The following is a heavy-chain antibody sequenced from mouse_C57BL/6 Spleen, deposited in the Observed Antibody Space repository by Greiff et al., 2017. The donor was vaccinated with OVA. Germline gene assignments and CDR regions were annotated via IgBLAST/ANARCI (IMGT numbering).Heavy chain of an antibody. CDR2: IHPNSGST. J-gene: IGHJ3*01. D-gene: IGHD1-1*01. Sequence: QVQLQQPGAELVKPGASVKLSCKASGYTFTSYWMHWVKQRPGQGLEWIGMIHPNSGSTNYNEKFKSKATLTVDKSSSTAYMQLSSLTSEDSAVYYCARIGGSSSTPGFAYWGQGTLVTVSA. CDR1: GYTFTSYW. V-gene: IGHV1-64*01. CDR3: ARIGGSSSTPGFAY.